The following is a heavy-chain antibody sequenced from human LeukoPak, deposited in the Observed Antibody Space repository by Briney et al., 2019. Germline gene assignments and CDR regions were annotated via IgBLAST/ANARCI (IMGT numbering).Heavy chain of an antibody. Sequence: GESLKISCKGPGYSFTSYWIGWVRQMPGKGLEWMGIISFGDSDSRYSPSFQGQVTISVDKSINTAYLQWSSLKASDTAMYYCATARPHRGFDIWGQGTMVTVSS. CDR1: GYSFTSYW. J-gene: IGHJ3*02. V-gene: IGHV5-51*01. CDR3: ATARPHRGFDI. CDR2: ISFGDSDS.